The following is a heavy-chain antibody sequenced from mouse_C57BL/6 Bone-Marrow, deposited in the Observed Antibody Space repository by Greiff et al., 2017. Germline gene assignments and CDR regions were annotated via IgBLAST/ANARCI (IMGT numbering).Heavy chain of an antibody. V-gene: IGHV1-69*02. Sequence: VQLQQPGAELVKPGASVKMSCKASGYTFTSYWITWVKQRPGQGLEWIGVIDPSDSYTNYNQKFKGKATLTVDTSSSTAYMQLSSLTSEDSAVYYCARRGNYYFDYWGQGTTLTVSS. D-gene: IGHD2-1*01. J-gene: IGHJ2*01. CDR1: GYTFTSYW. CDR2: IDPSDSYT. CDR3: ARRGNYYFDY.